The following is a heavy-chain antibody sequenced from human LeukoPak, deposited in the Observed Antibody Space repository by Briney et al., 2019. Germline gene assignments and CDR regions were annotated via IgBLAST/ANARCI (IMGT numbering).Heavy chain of an antibody. D-gene: IGHD2-21*02. CDR2: IYYSGST. CDR3: ASGYCGGACQLGGVDM. CDR1: GGSISSGSYY. J-gene: IGHJ3*02. V-gene: IGHV4-61*01. Sequence: SETLSLTCTVSGGSISSGSYYWSWIRQPPGKGLEWIGYIYYSGSTKYNPSLKSRVTISLDTSKNQFSLKLSSVTAADTAVYYCASGYCGGACQLGGVDMWGQGTMVTVSS.